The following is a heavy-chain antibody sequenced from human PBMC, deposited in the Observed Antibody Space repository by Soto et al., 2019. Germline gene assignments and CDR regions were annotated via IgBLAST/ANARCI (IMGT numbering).Heavy chain of an antibody. D-gene: IGHD6-6*01. CDR2: IYYSGST. CDR3: ARDVAARGFDY. Sequence: TSETLSLTCTVSGGSISSGGYYWSWIRQHPGKGLEWIGYIYYSGSTYYNPSLKSRVTISVDTSKNQFSLKLSSVTAADTAVYYCARDVAARGFDYWGQGTLVTVSS. V-gene: IGHV4-31*03. J-gene: IGHJ4*02. CDR1: GGSISSGGYY.